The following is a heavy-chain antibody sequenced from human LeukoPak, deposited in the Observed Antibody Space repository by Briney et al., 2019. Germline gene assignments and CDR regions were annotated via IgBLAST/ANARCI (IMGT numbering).Heavy chain of an antibody. CDR3: ARQSFYGDYAGAFDI. J-gene: IGHJ3*02. CDR2: IYRSGST. D-gene: IGHD4-17*01. V-gene: IGHV4-38-2*02. Sequence: SETLSLTCTVSGYSISSGYYWGWIRQPPGKGLEWIGSIYRSGSTYYNSSLKSRVTMSVDTSKNQFSLNLSSVTAADTAVYYCARQSFYGDYAGAFDIWGQGTMVTVSS. CDR1: GYSISSGYY.